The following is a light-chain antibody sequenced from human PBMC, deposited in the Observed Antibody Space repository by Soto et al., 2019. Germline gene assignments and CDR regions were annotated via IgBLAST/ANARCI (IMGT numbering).Light chain of an antibody. J-gene: IGLJ2*01. CDR1: SSNIGNNY. CDR3: GTWDSSLSAV. Sequence: QSVLTQPPSVSAAPGQTVTISCSGSSSNIGNNYVSWYQQLPGTAPKLLIYENNKRPSGIPDRFSGSKSGTSATLGITGLQAEDAADYYCGTWDSSLSAVFGGGTKLTVL. CDR2: ENN. V-gene: IGLV1-51*02.